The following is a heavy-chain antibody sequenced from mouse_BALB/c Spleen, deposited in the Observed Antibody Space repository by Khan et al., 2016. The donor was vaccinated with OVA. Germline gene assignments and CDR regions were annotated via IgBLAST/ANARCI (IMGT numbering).Heavy chain of an antibody. J-gene: IGHJ3*01. CDR2: ISYSGST. V-gene: IGHV3-2*02. CDR1: GYSITSDYA. Sequence: EVQLRESGPGLVKPSQSLSLTCTVTGYSITSDYAWNWIRQFPGNKLEWMGYISYSGSTSYNPSLKSRISITRDTSKNQFFLQLNSVTTEDTATYYCARLGPGFTYWGQGTLVTVSA. D-gene: IGHD4-1*01. CDR3: ARLGPGFTY.